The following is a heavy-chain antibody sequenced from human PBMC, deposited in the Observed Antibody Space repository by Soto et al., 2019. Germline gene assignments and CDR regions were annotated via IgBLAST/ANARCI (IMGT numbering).Heavy chain of an antibody. V-gene: IGHV3-9*01. CDR1: GFTFDDYA. CDR3: AKDKRIAVAKGGMDV. D-gene: IGHD6-19*01. J-gene: IGHJ6*02. Sequence: QPGGSLRLSCAASGFTFDDYAMHWVRQAPGKGLEWVSGISWNSGSIGYADSVKGRFTISRDSAKNSLYLQMNSLRAEDTALYYCAKDKRIAVAKGGMDVWGQGTTGTVAS. CDR2: ISWNSGSI.